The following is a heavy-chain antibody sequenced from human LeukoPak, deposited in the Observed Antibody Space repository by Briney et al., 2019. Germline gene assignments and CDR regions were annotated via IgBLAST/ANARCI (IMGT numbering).Heavy chain of an antibody. CDR1: GASISSYY. V-gene: IGHV4-4*07. Sequence: SETLSLTCTVSGASISSYYWSWIRQPAGKALEWIGRIYVTGSTTYNPSLESRVTMSLDTSKNHFSLKLRSVTAADTAVYYCARDSGTTGEVKFDPWGQGTLVTVSA. CDR3: ARDSGTTGEVKFDP. D-gene: IGHD1-7*01. J-gene: IGHJ5*02. CDR2: IYVTGST.